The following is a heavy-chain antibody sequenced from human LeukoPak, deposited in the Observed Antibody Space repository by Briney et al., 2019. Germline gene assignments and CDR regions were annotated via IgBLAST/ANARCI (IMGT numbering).Heavy chain of an antibody. Sequence: GGSLRLSCAASGFTFSSYGMHWVRQAPGKGLEWVSVIYSGGSTYYADSVKGRFTISRDNSKNTLYLQMNSLRAEDTAVYYCARDPLGYCSGGSCYSYWGQGTLVTVSS. CDR3: ARDPLGYCSGGSCYSY. D-gene: IGHD2-15*01. V-gene: IGHV3-66*01. CDR1: GFTFSSYG. CDR2: IYSGGST. J-gene: IGHJ4*02.